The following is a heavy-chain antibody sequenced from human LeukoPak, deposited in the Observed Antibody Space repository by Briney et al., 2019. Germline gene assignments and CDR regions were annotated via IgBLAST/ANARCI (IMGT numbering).Heavy chain of an antibody. V-gene: IGHV3-64D*06. CDR3: VKDFVLLWFGRTFDY. CDR1: GFTFSSYA. Sequence: GGSLRLSCSASGFTFSSYAMHWVRQAPGKGLEYVSAISSNGGSTYYADSVKGRFTIPRDNSKNTLYLQMSSLRAEDTAVYYCVKDFVLLWFGRTFDYWGQGTLVTVSS. D-gene: IGHD3-10*01. J-gene: IGHJ4*02. CDR2: ISSNGGST.